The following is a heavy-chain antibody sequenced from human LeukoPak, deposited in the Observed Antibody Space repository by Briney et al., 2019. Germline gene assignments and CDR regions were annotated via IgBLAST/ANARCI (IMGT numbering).Heavy chain of an antibody. CDR2: INPGNSDT. Sequence: PGESLKISCKGSGYSFTSYWIGWVRQMPGKGLEWMAIINPGNSDTRYSPSFQGQVTISADKSISTAYLQWSSLKASDTAMYYCARHPTWRGFDPWGQGTLVTVSS. CDR3: ARHPTWRGFDP. V-gene: IGHV5-51*01. D-gene: IGHD1-1*01. J-gene: IGHJ5*02. CDR1: GYSFTSYW.